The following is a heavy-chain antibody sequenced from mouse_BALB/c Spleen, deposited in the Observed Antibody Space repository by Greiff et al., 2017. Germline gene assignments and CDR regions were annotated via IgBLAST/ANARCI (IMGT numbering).Heavy chain of an antibody. CDR1: GFNIKDYY. CDR3: NADGNYVRSMDY. CDR2: IDPENGDT. V-gene: IGHV14-4*02. D-gene: IGHD2-1*01. J-gene: IGHJ4*01. Sequence: EVQLQQSGAELVRSGASVKLSCKASGFNIKDYYMHWVKQRPEQGLVWIGWIDPENGDTEYAPKFQGKATMTADTSSNTAYLQLSSLTSEDTAVYYSNADGNYVRSMDYWGQGTSVTVSS.